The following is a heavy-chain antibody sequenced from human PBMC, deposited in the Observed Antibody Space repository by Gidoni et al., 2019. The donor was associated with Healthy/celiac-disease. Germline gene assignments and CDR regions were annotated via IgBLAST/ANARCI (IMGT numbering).Heavy chain of an antibody. CDR1: GVTFSRDS. CDR2: ISSSSIYI. Sequence: EGQRVESGGGLGKPGGSLRLSWAAAGVTFSRDSMNWVRQAPGKGLEWVSSISSSSIYIYYAASVKGRFPISRDNAKTSLYLQMNSLRAEDTAVYYCARGQTRITGTGYGMDVWGQGTTVTVSS. CDR3: ARGQTRITGTGYGMDV. V-gene: IGHV3-21*01. D-gene: IGHD1-20*01. J-gene: IGHJ6*02.